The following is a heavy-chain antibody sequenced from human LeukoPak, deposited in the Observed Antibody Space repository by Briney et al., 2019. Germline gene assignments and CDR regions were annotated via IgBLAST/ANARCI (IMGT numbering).Heavy chain of an antibody. Sequence: GGSLRLSCAASGFTFSNYAMRWVRQAPGKGLEWVSGISGSGDSTYYADSVKGRFIISRDNSKNSLYLQMNSLRAEDTAVYYCARDAKNYDILTGYYSGYYYYYMDVWGKGTTVTISS. J-gene: IGHJ6*03. CDR3: ARDAKNYDILTGYYSGYYYYYMDV. D-gene: IGHD3-9*01. V-gene: IGHV3-23*01. CDR1: GFTFSNYA. CDR2: ISGSGDST.